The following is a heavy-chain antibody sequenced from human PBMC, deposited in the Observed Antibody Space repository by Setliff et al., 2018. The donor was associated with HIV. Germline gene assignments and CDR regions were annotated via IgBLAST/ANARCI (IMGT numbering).Heavy chain of an antibody. V-gene: IGHV3-23*01. Sequence: GGSLRLSCAASGFTFSNYAMSWVRQAPGEGLEWVSAILSTGERTFYADSVKGRFTISRDNSKNTVYLQMHSLRAEDTAVYYCARLPQDVRSSIDFWGQGTLVTVSS. CDR2: ILSTGERT. CDR1: GFTFSNYA. CDR3: ARLPQDVRSSIDF. J-gene: IGHJ4*02. D-gene: IGHD6-6*01.